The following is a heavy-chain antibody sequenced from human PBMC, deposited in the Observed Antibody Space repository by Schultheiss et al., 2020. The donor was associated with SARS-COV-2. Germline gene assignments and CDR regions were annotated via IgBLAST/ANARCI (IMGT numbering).Heavy chain of an antibody. CDR1: GFTFDDYA. D-gene: IGHD6-6*01. V-gene: IGHV3-23*01. J-gene: IGHJ4*02. CDR2: ISGSGGST. CDR3: AKDRRSSIAARLGY. Sequence: GGSLRLSCAASGFTFDDYAMHWVRQAPGKGLEWVSGISGSGGSTYYADSVKGRFTISRDNSKNTLYLQMNSLRAEDTAVYYCAKDRRSSIAARLGYWGQGTLVTVSS.